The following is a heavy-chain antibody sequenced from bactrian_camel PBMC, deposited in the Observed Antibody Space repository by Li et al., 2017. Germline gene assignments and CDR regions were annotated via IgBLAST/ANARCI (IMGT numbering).Heavy chain of an antibody. CDR2: IDTDGST. Sequence: HVQLVESGGGSVQAGGSLRLSCVSASGFTYSWYSMGWFRQALGLEREGVAVIDTDGSTSYADSVKGRFTISQDNIKNALYLQMKRLKPDDTAMYYCAAECPDGDYDREYWGQGTQVTVS. V-gene: IGHV3S55*01. CDR3: AAECPDGDYDREY. D-gene: IGHD4*01. CDR1: GFTYSWYS. J-gene: IGHJ4*01.